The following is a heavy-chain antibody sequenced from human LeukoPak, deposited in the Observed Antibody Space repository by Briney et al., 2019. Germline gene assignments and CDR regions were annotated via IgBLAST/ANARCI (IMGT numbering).Heavy chain of an antibody. CDR3: ARGHITMVRGVINWFDP. D-gene: IGHD3-10*01. V-gene: IGHV4-39*07. CDR1: GGSISSSSYY. Sequence: PSQTLSLTCTVSGGSISSSSYYWGWIRQPPGKGLEWIGSIYYSGSTYYNPSLKSRVTISVDTSKNQFSLKLSSVTAADTAVYYCARGHITMVRGVINWFDPWGQGTLVTVSS. J-gene: IGHJ5*02. CDR2: IYYSGST.